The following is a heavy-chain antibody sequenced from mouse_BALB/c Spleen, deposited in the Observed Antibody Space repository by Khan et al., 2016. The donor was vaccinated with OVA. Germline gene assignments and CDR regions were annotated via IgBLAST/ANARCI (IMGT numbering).Heavy chain of an antibody. CDR2: IWSDGSI. D-gene: IGHD2-10*01. J-gene: IGHJ4*01. CDR1: GFSLTNYG. CDR3: ARQPYYHYNIMDY. V-gene: IGHV2-6-1*01. Sequence: QVQLKQSGPGLAAPSQSLSITCTISGFSLTNYGVHWVRQPPGKGLEWLVVIWSDGSITYNSAFKSRLTITKDNSQSQVFLKMNSLQTDDTAIYFGARQPYYHYNIMDYWGQGTSVNGSS.